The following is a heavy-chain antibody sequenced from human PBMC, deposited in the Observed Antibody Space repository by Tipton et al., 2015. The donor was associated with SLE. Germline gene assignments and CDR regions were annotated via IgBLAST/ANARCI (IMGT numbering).Heavy chain of an antibody. CDR3: ARVYSGSYYKAFDI. CDR2: IYQSGSA. V-gene: IGHV4-38-2*02. CDR1: GGSISGYY. D-gene: IGHD1-26*01. J-gene: IGHJ3*02. Sequence: TLSLTCTVSGGSISGYYWAWIRQPPGKGLEWIGSIYQSGSAFYSSSLKSRVSISVDTSRNQFSLTLTSATAADTAVYYCARVYSGSYYKAFDIWGQGTVVTVSS.